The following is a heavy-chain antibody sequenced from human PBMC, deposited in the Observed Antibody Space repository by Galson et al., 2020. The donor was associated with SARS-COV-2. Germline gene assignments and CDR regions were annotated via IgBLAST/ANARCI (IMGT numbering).Heavy chain of an antibody. J-gene: IGHJ4*02. CDR2: LNGDRTIT. D-gene: IGHD2-2*02. CDR3: AREGLAFSYTY. Sequence: GESLKISCAASGFTFSSSWLHCVRQTPGRGLEWVSRLNGDRTITHYADSVKGRFTIFRDNAKNTLFLQMNSLRAEDTAVYYCAREGLAFSYTYWGQGTLVTVSS. V-gene: IGHV3-74*01. CDR1: GFTFSSSW.